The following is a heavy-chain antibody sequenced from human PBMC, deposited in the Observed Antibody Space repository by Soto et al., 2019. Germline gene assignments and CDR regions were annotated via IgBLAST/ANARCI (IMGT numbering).Heavy chain of an antibody. V-gene: IGHV2-5*02. CDR3: AHGSGWLSDY. J-gene: IGHJ4*02. CDR1: GFSLNSTAVG. D-gene: IGHD6-13*01. CDR2: IYWDDDN. Sequence: QITLRESGPTLVKPTQTLTLTCSFSGFSLNSTAVGVNWIRQPPGKAPEWLALIYWDDDNHYSPSLKRRLTITKDTSKNQLVLTMTNMDPVDTATYYCAHGSGWLSDYWGQGTLVTVSS.